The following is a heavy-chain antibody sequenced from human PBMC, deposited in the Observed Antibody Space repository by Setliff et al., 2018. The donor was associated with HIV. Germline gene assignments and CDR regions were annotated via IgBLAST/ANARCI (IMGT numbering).Heavy chain of an antibody. CDR2: IYSSGST. Sequence: SLTCTVSNVSINSYYWSWIRQPAGRALEWIGRIYSSGSTNYNPSLKSRVKMSIDTSKNQFSLKLSSVTAADTAVYFCARDPYCSGDGCFRYYQHWGRGTLVTVSS. CDR3: ARDPYCSGDGCFRYYQH. V-gene: IGHV4-4*07. J-gene: IGHJ1*01. CDR1: NVSINSYY. D-gene: IGHD2-15*01.